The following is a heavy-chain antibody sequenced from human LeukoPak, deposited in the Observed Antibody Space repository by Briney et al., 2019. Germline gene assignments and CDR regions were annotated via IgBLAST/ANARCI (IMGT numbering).Heavy chain of an antibody. Sequence: ASVKVSCKASSYTFSSHGISWVRQAPGQGLEWMGWINTYIGNTNYAQKLQGRATMTTDTSTSTAYMELRSLRSDDTAVYYCARVGYDYRILRYYYYYMDVWGKGATVTISS. CDR2: INTYIGNT. D-gene: IGHD3-22*01. V-gene: IGHV1-18*01. CDR3: ARVGYDYRILRYYYYYMDV. J-gene: IGHJ6*03. CDR1: SYTFSSHG.